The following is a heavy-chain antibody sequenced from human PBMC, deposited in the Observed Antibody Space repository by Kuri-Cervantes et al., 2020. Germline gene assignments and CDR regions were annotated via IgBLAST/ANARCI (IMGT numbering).Heavy chain of an antibody. CDR3: ARDLLGFGSTRFFDY. J-gene: IGHJ4*02. D-gene: IGHD3-16*01. Sequence: ESLKISCAASGFTFSGYWMTWVRQPPGKGLEWIGEINHSGSTNYNPSLKSRVTISVDTSKNQFSLKLSSVTAADTAVYYCARDLLGFGSTRFFDYWGQGALVTVSS. CDR1: GFTFSGYW. CDR2: INHSGST. V-gene: IGHV4-34*01.